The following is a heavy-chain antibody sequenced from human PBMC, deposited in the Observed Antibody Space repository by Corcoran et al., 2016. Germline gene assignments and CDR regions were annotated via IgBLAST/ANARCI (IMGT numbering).Heavy chain of an antibody. J-gene: IGHJ6*02. CDR2: ISSSSSTI. V-gene: IGHV3-48*04. CDR3: AILPRSSTSQSYYYGMDV. Sequence: EVQLVESGGGLVQPGGSLRLSCAASGFTFSSYSMNWVRQAPGKGLEWVSYISSSSSTIYYADSVKGRFTISRDNAKNSLYLQMNRLRAEDTAVYYCAILPRSSTSQSYYYGMDVWGQGTTVTVSS. D-gene: IGHD2-2*01. CDR1: GFTFSSYS.